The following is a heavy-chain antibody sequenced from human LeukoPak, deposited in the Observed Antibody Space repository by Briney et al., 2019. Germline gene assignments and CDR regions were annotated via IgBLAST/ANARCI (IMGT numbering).Heavy chain of an antibody. Sequence: PGGSLRLSCAASGFTFSSYAMSWVRQAPGKGLEWVSAISGSGGSTYYADSVKGRFTISRDTSKNTRYLQINSPRAEDTAVYYCAKPSYGSGSAPFDYWGQGTLVTVSS. CDR1: GFTFSSYA. CDR3: AKPSYGSGSAPFDY. V-gene: IGHV3-23*01. CDR2: ISGSGGST. J-gene: IGHJ4*02. D-gene: IGHD3-10*01.